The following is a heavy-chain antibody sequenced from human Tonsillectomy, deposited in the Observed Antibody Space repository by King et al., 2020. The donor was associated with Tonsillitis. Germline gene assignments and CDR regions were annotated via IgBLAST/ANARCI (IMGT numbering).Heavy chain of an antibody. CDR3: ARRSLEGDSSGYPGPPDY. J-gene: IGHJ4*02. CDR1: GFTFSNYA. Sequence: VQLVESGGGVVQPGRSLRLSCAASGFTFSNYAMHWVRQAPGKGLEWVALIKYDGSNKYYADYVKGRFTISRDNSKNTLYLQMNSLRTEDTAVYYCARRSLEGDSSGYPGPPDYWGQGTLVTVSS. V-gene: IGHV3-30*04. D-gene: IGHD3-22*01. CDR2: IKYDGSNK.